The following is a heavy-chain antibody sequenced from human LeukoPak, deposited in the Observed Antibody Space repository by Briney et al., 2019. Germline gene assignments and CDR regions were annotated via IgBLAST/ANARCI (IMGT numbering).Heavy chain of an antibody. CDR1: GFTVSNDY. CDR3: ARGASYCDL. CDR2: IYADGST. J-gene: IGHJ4*02. Sequence: PGGSLRLSCAASGFTVSNDYMSWVRQAPGKGLEWVSVIYADGSTFYGDSVKGRFTISRDNSKNTVYLQMNSLRAEDTALYYCARGASYCDLWGQGTLATVSS. D-gene: IGHD3-10*01. V-gene: IGHV3-53*01.